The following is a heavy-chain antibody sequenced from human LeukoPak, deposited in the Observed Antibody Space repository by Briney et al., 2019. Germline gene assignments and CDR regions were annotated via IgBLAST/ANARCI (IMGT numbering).Heavy chain of an antibody. CDR3: VQGGHFDC. Sequence: GGSLRLSCAASGFPFSTFWMTWGRQTPGKGPEWVANINEDGSKKYYVDSVKGRFTISRDNGKNSLYLEMNSLRADDTALYFCVQGGHFDCWGQGAPVTVSS. CDR1: GFPFSTFW. V-gene: IGHV3-7*01. J-gene: IGHJ4*02. D-gene: IGHD3-16*01. CDR2: INEDGSKK.